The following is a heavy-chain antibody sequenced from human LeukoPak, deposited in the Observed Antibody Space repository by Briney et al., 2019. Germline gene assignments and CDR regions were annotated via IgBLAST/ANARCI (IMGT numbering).Heavy chain of an antibody. CDR1: GGSISSNTYF. CDR2: IYSSGRT. V-gene: IGHV4-61*02. CDR3: AMRLVGPGAFGI. D-gene: IGHD2-8*02. J-gene: IGHJ3*02. Sequence: SETLSLTCTVSGGSISSNTYFYNWIRQPAGKGLEWIGRIYSSGRTDYNPSLKSRVTISVDTSKNQFSLKLTSVTAADMAVYYCAMRLVGPGAFGIWGQGTMVTDSS.